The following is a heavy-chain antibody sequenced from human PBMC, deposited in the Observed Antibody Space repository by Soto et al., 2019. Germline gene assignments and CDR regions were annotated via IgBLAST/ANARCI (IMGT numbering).Heavy chain of an antibody. D-gene: IGHD6-19*01. V-gene: IGHV3-23*01. J-gene: IGHJ4*02. CDR3: AKGRGSGWAWYFDN. CDR1: GFTFKESA. CDR2: ISDTGAST. Sequence: GGSLRLSCAASGFTFKESAMNWVRQAPGKGLEWVASISDTGASTWYAESVRGRLSISRDNSKNTLYLQMNSLRGEDTAVYYCAKGRGSGWAWYFDNWGQGNLVPLSS.